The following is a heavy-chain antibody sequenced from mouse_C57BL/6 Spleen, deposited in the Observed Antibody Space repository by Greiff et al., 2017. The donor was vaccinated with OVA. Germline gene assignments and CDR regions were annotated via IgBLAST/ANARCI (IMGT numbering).Heavy chain of an antibody. CDR1: GYTFTSYG. CDR3: ARWVYYDYDRGAYAMDY. V-gene: IGHV1-81*01. Sequence: QVQLQQSGAELARPGASVKLSCKASGYTFTSYGISWVKQRTGQGLEWIGEIYPRSGNTYYNEKFKGKATLTADKSSSTADMELRSLTSEDSAVYFCARWVYYDYDRGAYAMDYWGQGTSVTVSS. D-gene: IGHD2-4*01. J-gene: IGHJ4*01. CDR2: IYPRSGNT.